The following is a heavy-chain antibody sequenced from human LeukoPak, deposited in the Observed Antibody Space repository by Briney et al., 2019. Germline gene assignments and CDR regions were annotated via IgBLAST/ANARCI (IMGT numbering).Heavy chain of an antibody. CDR2: ISGSGGST. J-gene: IGHJ4*02. CDR1: GFTFSSHA. D-gene: IGHD6-19*01. Sequence: PGGSLRLSCAASGFTFSSHAMSWVRQAPGKGLEWVSAISGSGGSTYYPESVKGRFTISRDNSKNTLSLQMNSLRAEDTAVYYCAKDTPVSGTSRKFDYWGQGTLVTVSS. CDR3: AKDTPVSGTSRKFDY. V-gene: IGHV3-23*01.